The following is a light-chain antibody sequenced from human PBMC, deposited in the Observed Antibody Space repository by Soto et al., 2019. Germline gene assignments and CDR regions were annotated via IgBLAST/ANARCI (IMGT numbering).Light chain of an antibody. CDR2: AAS. J-gene: IGKJ4*01. CDR3: QQGNSFPLT. CDR1: HGISTW. Sequence: DLQMTQSPSSVSASVGDRVTITCRASHGISTWLAWYQQKPGKAPNLLIYAASSLQSGVPSRLSGSGSGTDFTLTISSLQPEDFATYYCQQGNSFPLTFGGGTKVEIK. V-gene: IGKV1D-12*01.